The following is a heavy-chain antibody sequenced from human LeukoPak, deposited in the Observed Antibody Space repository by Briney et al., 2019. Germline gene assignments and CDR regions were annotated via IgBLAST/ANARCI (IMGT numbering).Heavy chain of an antibody. CDR2: INHSGST. Sequence: PSETLSLTCAVYGGSFSGYYWSWIRQPPGKGLEWIGEINHSGSTNYNPSLKSRVTISVDTSKNQFSLKLSSVTAADTAVYYCARAWARHEQQLALSWFDPWGQGTLVTVSS. CDR1: GGSFSGYY. V-gene: IGHV4-34*01. CDR3: ARAWARHEQQLALSWFDP. J-gene: IGHJ5*02. D-gene: IGHD6-13*01.